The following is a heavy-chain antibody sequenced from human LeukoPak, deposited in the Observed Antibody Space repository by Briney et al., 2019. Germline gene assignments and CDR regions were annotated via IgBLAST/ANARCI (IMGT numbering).Heavy chain of an antibody. CDR2: IYYLGST. V-gene: IGHV4-39*01. J-gene: IGHJ6*02. D-gene: IGHD6-19*01. CDR3: VRLPRGAWYSSGWYPGRYNGMDV. Sequence: PSETLSLTCSVSGDSINSSDYSWGWIRQPPGKGLEWIGSIYYLGSTFYNTSLKSRVTIYVDTSKNQFSLRLTSVTAADTSVFYCVRLPRGAWYSSGWYPGRYNGMDVWGQGTTVIVSS. CDR1: GDSINSSDYS.